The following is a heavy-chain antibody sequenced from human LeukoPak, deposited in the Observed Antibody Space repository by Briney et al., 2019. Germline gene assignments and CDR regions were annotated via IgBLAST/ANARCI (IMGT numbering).Heavy chain of an antibody. CDR2: IWYDGRDK. D-gene: IGHD6-13*01. J-gene: IGHJ4*02. CDR3: AREAAAGV. CDR1: GFSFRGCG. V-gene: IGHV3-33*01. Sequence: PGGSLRLSCAASGFSFRGCGMHWVRQAPGKGLEWVAFIWYDGRDKYYADSVKGRFTISRDNAKNSLYLQMNSLRAEDTAVYYCAREAAAGVWGQGTLVTVSS.